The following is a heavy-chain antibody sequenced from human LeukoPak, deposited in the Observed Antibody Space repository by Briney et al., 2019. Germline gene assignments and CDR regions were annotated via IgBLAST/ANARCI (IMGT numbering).Heavy chain of an antibody. CDR2: MYTSGST. CDR3: TRSRERYCTSDSCYIDLQAR. CDR1: GGSISSGYYY. J-gene: IGHJ4*02. Sequence: SETLSLTCTVSGGSISSGYYYWSWIRQPAGKGLEWIGRMYTSGSTEYNPSLNSRVTISVDTSKNQFSLKLSSVTAADTAVYYCTRSRERYCTSDSCYIDLQARWGQGTLVTVSS. D-gene: IGHD2-2*02. V-gene: IGHV4-61*02.